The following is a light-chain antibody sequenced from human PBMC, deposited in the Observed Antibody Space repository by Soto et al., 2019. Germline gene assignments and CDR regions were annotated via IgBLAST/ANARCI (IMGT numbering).Light chain of an antibody. V-gene: IGKV3-11*01. CDR1: QSVSSY. J-gene: IGKJ4*01. CDR2: DAS. CDR3: QQTTNWPPFT. Sequence: EIVLTQSPATLSLSPGERATHSCRASQSVSSYLAWYQQKPGQAPRLLIYDASNRATGIPARFSGSGSGTDFTLTISSLEPEDFAVYYCQQTTNWPPFTFGGGTKVEIK.